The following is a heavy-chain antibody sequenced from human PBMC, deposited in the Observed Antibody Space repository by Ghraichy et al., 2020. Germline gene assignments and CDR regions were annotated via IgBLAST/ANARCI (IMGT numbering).Heavy chain of an antibody. J-gene: IGHJ4*02. V-gene: IGHV1-46*01. Sequence: ASVKVSCKASGYTFTSYYMHWVRQAPGQGLEWMGIINPSGGSTSYAQKFQGRVTMTRDTSTSTVYMELSSLRSEDTAVYYCARERGLRDGNARKYYFDYWGQGTLVTVSS. D-gene: IGHD3-10*01. CDR1: GYTFTSYY. CDR3: ARERGLRDGNARKYYFDY. CDR2: INPSGGST.